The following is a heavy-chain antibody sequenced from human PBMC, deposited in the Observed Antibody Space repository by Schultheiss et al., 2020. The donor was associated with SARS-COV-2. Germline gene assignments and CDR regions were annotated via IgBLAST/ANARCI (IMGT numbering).Heavy chain of an antibody. CDR2: ISSSGSTI. V-gene: IGHV3-48*03. CDR1: GFTFSSYE. CDR3: ARDPIWMGQWLVFDY. D-gene: IGHD6-19*01. J-gene: IGHJ4*02. Sequence: GESLKISCAASGFTFSSYEMNWVRQAPGKGLEWVSYISSSGSTIYYADSVKGRFTISRDNAKNSLYLQMNSLRAEDTAVYYCARDPIWMGQWLVFDYWGQGALVTVSS.